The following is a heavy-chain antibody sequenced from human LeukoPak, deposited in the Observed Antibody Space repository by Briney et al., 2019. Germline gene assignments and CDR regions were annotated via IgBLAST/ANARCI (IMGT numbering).Heavy chain of an antibody. Sequence: PGGSLRLSCAASGFTFSSYGMHWVRQAPGKGLEWVAVISYDGSNKYYADSVKGRFTISRDNSKNTLYLQMNSLRAEDTAVYYCARKVNGVINWFDPWGQGTLVTVSS. D-gene: IGHD2-8*01. V-gene: IGHV3-30*03. CDR2: ISYDGSNK. J-gene: IGHJ5*02. CDR1: GFTFSSYG. CDR3: ARKVNGVINWFDP.